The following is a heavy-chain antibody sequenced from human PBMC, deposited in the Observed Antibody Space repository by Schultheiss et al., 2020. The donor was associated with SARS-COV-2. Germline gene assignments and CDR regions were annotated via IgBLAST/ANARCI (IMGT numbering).Heavy chain of an antibody. Sequence: GGSLRLSCAASGFTFSSYAMHWVRQAPGKGLEWVAVISYDGSNKYYADSVKGRFTISRDNSKNTLYLQMNSLRAEDTAVYYCARGIEWELNYFDYWGQGTLVTVSS. CDR2: ISYDGSNK. D-gene: IGHD1-26*01. V-gene: IGHV3-30*01. J-gene: IGHJ4*02. CDR3: ARGIEWELNYFDY. CDR1: GFTFSSYA.